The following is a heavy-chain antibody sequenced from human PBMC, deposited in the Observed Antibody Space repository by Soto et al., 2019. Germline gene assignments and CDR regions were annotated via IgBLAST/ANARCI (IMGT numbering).Heavy chain of an antibody. V-gene: IGHV3-23*01. J-gene: IGHJ3*02. CDR3: ARRNKQPKAFDI. CDR2: IDAGGDDT. CDR1: GFTFSSSV. Sequence: EVQLLESGGGLVQPGGSLRLSCAASGFTFSSSVTSWVRQAPGKGLEWVSSIDAGGDDTYYADSVKGRFTISRDNSRNTVNLQMNSLRAEDTVVYFCARRNKQPKAFDIWGQGTMVTVSS.